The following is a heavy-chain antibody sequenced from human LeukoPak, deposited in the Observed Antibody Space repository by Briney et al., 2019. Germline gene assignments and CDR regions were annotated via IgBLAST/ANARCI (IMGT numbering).Heavy chain of an antibody. D-gene: IGHD3-16*02. Sequence: PGGSLRLSCAASVFTFSSYSMNWVCQAPWKGLEWVSSISSSSSYIYYADSVKGRFTISRDNAKNSLYLQMNSLRAEDTAVYYCARDTHYDYVWGSYRPFDYWGQGTLVTVSS. CDR1: VFTFSSYS. CDR2: ISSSSSYI. CDR3: ARDTHYDYVWGSYRPFDY. J-gene: IGHJ4*02. V-gene: IGHV3-21*01.